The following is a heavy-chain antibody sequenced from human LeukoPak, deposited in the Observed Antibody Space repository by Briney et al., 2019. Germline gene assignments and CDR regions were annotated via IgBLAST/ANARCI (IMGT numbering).Heavy chain of an antibody. Sequence: SETLSLTCAVYGGSFSGYYWNWIRQHPGKGLEWIGYIYYSGSTYYNPSLKSRVTISVDTSKNQFSLKLSSVTAADTAVYYCARLEMATSPWFDPWGQGTLVTVSS. D-gene: IGHD5-24*01. V-gene: IGHV4-31*11. CDR2: IYYSGST. J-gene: IGHJ5*02. CDR3: ARLEMATSPWFDP. CDR1: GGSFSGYY.